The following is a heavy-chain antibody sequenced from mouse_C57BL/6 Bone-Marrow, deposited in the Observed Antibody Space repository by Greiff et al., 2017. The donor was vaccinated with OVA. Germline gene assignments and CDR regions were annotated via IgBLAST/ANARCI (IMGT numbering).Heavy chain of an antibody. D-gene: IGHD1-1*01. Sequence: EVQLVESGGGLVKPGGSLKLSCAASGFTFSSYAMSWVRQTPEKRLEWVATISDGGSYTYYPDNVKGRFTISRDNAKNNLYLQMSHLKSEDTAMYYCARDKTDYYGSGYYFDVWGTGTTVTVSS. CDR2: ISDGGSYT. CDR1: GFTFSSYA. V-gene: IGHV5-4*01. J-gene: IGHJ1*03. CDR3: ARDKTDYYGSGYYFDV.